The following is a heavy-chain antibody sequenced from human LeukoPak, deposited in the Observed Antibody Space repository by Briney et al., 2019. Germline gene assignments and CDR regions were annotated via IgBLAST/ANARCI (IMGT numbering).Heavy chain of an antibody. CDR3: ARAPGIAAAGTQTQFDY. CDR2: ISSSSSYI. D-gene: IGHD6-13*01. J-gene: IGHJ4*02. Sequence: GGSLRLSCAASGFTFSSYSMNWVRQAPGKGLEWVSSISSSSSYIYYADSVKGRFTISRDNAKNSLYLQMNSLRADDTAVYYCARAPGIAAAGTQTQFDYWGRGTLVTVSS. CDR1: GFTFSSYS. V-gene: IGHV3-21*01.